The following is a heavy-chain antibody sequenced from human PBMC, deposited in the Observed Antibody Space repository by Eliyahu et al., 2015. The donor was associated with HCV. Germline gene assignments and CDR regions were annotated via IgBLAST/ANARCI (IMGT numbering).Heavy chain of an antibody. D-gene: IGHD2-15*01. J-gene: IGHJ4*02. CDR3: ARNRGRLGLFDY. CDR1: GDSITSGASY. Sequence: QVQLQESGPGLVKASQTLSLTCTVSGDSITSGASYWTWIRQRPGKGLEWIGHIYYTGSPHYNPSLKTRVHISGDASKSHFSLSLRSVSAADTAIYYCARNRGRLGLFDYWGQGTLVTVAS. CDR2: IYYTGSP. V-gene: IGHV4-31*03.